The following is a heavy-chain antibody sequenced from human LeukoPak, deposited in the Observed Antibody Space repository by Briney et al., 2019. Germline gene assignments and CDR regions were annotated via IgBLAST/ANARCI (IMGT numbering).Heavy chain of an antibody. D-gene: IGHD2-2*01. CDR3: ARGYCSSTSCSNRAYYFDY. CDR1: GFTFSNYA. CDR2: INHSGST. J-gene: IGHJ4*02. Sequence: GSLRLSCAASGFTFSNYAMNWVRQPPGKGLEWIGEINHSGSTNYNPSLKSRVTISVDTSKNQFSLKLSSVTAADTAVYYCARGYCSSTSCSNRAYYFDYWGQGTLVTVSS. V-gene: IGHV4-34*01.